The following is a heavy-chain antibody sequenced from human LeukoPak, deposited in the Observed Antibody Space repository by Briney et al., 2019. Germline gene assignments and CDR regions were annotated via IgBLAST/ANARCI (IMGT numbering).Heavy chain of an antibody. CDR3: ATNLAGPYDGFDI. Sequence: ASVKVSCKASGYTFTNFDINWVRQATGQGLEWMGRMSPNSGNTVYAQKFQGRVTLTRNTSIGTAYMELSSLRSEDTAVYYCATNLAGPYDGFDIWGQGTMVTVSS. V-gene: IGHV1-8*02. J-gene: IGHJ3*02. CDR1: GYTFTNFD. CDR2: MSPNSGNT. D-gene: IGHD1-1*01.